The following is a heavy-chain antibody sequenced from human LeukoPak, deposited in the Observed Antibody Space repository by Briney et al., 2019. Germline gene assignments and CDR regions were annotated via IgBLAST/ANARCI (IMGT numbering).Heavy chain of an antibody. J-gene: IGHJ4*02. Sequence: GGSLRLSCAASGFTFSSYGMHWVRQAPGKGLEWVAFIRYDGSNKYYADSVKGRFTISRDNSKNTLYLQMNSLRAEDTAVYYCAKDRNGNGHLQDYFDYWGQGTLVTVSS. D-gene: IGHD1-1*01. CDR2: IRYDGSNK. V-gene: IGHV3-30*02. CDR3: AKDRNGNGHLQDYFDY. CDR1: GFTFSSYG.